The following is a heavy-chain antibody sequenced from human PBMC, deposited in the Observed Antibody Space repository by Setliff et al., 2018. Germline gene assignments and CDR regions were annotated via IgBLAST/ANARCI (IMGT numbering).Heavy chain of an antibody. CDR1: GGSFSGYY. V-gene: IGHV4-34*01. CDR3: AGSLGGFDY. J-gene: IGHJ4*02. CDR2: INHSGST. D-gene: IGHD3-16*01. Sequence: KSSETLSLTCAVYGGSFSGYYWSWIRQPPGKGLEWIGEINHSGSTNYNPSLKSRVTIPVDTSKNQFSLKLSSVTAADTAVYYCAGSLGGFDYWGQGTLVTVSS.